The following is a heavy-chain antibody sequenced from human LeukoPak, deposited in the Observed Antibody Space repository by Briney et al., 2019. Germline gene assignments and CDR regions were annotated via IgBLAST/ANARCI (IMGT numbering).Heavy chain of an antibody. CDR2: IYYSGST. J-gene: IGHJ4*02. V-gene: IGHV4-39*01. CDR1: GGSSSSSSYY. Sequence: PSGTLSRTCTVSGGSSSSSSYYWGWIRQPPGKGLEWIGSIYYSGSTYYNPSLKSRVTISVDTSKNQFSLKLSSVTAADTAVYYCARGGSYYDILAGYYTLYYFDYWGQGTLVTVSS. CDR3: ARGGSYYDILAGYYTLYYFDY. D-gene: IGHD3-9*01.